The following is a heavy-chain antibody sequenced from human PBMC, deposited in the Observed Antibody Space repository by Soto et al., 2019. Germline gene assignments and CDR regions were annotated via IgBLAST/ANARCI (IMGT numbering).Heavy chain of an antibody. CDR2: IYYSGST. CDR1: GGSISSYY. Sequence: QVQLQESGPGLVKPSETLSLTCTVSGGSISSYYWSWIRQPPGKGLEWIGYIYYSGSTNHNPSLKRRVTIAVDTSKNQFSLKLSSVTAADTAVYCCARRYGGAFDIWGQGTMVTVSS. J-gene: IGHJ3*02. CDR3: ARRYGGAFDI. V-gene: IGHV4-59*08. D-gene: IGHD3-10*01.